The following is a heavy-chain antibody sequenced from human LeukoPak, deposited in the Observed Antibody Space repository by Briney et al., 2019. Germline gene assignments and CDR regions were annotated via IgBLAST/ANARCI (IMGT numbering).Heavy chain of an antibody. CDR3: ARDSGGKGYDAFDI. V-gene: IGHV3-21*01. Sequence: PGGSLRLSCAASGFTFSSYSMNWVRQAPGKGLEWVSSTSSSSSYIYYADSVKGRFTISRDNAKNSLYLQMNSLRAEDTAVYYCARDSGGKGYDAFDIWGQGTMVTVSS. CDR1: GFTFSSYS. CDR2: TSSSSSYI. J-gene: IGHJ3*02. D-gene: IGHD4-23*01.